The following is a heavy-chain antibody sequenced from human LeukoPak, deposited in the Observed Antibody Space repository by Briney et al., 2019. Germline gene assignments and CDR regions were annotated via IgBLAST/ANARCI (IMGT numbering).Heavy chain of an antibody. Sequence: GGSLRLSCVVSGFNFSNYWMNWVRQAPGKGLEWVANIKHDGSEKYYVDSVKGRFSISRDNAKKSLYLQMNSLRAEDTAVYYCAREWSLLRWFDYWGQGTLVTVSS. V-gene: IGHV3-7*01. CDR3: AREWSLLRWFDY. D-gene: IGHD3-22*01. J-gene: IGHJ5*01. CDR1: GFNFSNYW. CDR2: IKHDGSEK.